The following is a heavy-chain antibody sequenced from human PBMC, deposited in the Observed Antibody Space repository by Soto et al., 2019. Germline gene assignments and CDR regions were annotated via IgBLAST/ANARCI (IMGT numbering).Heavy chain of an antibody. CDR3: AGPGYSSQDY. V-gene: IGHV3-23*01. Sequence: GGSLRLSCAASGFTFSSFALSWVRQAPGKGLEWVPAISGSGDGTDYADSVKGRFTISRDNSKNTLYLQMNSLRAEDTAVYYCAGPGYSSQDYWGQGALVTVSS. J-gene: IGHJ4*02. CDR1: GFTFSSFA. CDR2: ISGSGDGT. D-gene: IGHD5-18*01.